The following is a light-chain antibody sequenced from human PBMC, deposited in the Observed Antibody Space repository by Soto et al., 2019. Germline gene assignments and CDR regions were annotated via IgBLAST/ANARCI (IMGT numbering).Light chain of an antibody. J-gene: IGKJ1*01. CDR3: ERYGTSAGT. CDR1: ETVAGSY. CDR2: GAS. Sequence: ELVVPQSRGTRSFSRGERAKLSCRASETVAGSYLAWYQQKPGQAPRLLIHGASTRATGIADRFSGSGSGTDFTLTMSRLEPDESAVYYCERYGTSAGTVAQGAQGDIK. V-gene: IGKV3-20*01.